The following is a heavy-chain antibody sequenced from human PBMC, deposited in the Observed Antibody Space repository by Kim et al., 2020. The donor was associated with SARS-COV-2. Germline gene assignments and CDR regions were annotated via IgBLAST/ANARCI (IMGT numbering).Heavy chain of an antibody. CDR1: GFTFDDYA. Sequence: GGSLRLSCAASGFTFDDYAMHWVRQAPGKGLEWVSGISLNSGSIGYADSVKGRFTISRDNAKNSLYLQMNSLRAEDTALYYCAKDIGYSSGLFDYWGQGTLVTVSS. J-gene: IGHJ4*02. CDR3: AKDIGYSSGLFDY. D-gene: IGHD6-19*01. V-gene: IGHV3-9*01. CDR2: ISLNSGSI.